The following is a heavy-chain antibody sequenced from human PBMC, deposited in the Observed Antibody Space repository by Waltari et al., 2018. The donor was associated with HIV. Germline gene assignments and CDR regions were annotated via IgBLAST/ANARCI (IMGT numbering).Heavy chain of an antibody. Sequence: QVQLVQSGAEVKKPGASVKVSCKASGYTFTGYYMHWVRQAPGQGLEWMGWSNPNSGGTNYAQKFQGRVTMTRDTAISTAYMELSRLRSDDTAVYYCAREEGRAAAGTDYWGQGTLVTVSS. CDR1: GYTFTGYY. J-gene: IGHJ4*02. D-gene: IGHD6-13*01. CDR3: AREEGRAAAGTDY. CDR2: SNPNSGGT. V-gene: IGHV1-2*02.